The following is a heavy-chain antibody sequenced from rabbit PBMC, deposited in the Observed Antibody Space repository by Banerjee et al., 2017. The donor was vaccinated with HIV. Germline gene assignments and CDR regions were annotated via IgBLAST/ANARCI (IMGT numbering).Heavy chain of an antibody. J-gene: IGHJ4*01. CDR3: ARDLAGVIGWNFNL. V-gene: IGHV1S40*01. CDR2: INTSSGNT. Sequence: QSLEESGGGLVKPGASLTLTCTASGFTLSSHWMCWVRQAPGKGLEWIACINTSSGNTVYATWAKGRFTISRTSSTTVALQMTSLTAADTATYFCARDLAGVIGWNFNLWGQGTLVTVS. D-gene: IGHD4-1*01. CDR1: GFTLSSHW.